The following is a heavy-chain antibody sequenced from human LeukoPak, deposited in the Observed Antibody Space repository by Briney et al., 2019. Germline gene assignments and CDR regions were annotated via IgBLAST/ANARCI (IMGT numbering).Heavy chain of an antibody. CDR1: GFTFSSYG. D-gene: IGHD4-17*01. V-gene: IGHV3-30*18. CDR2: ISYDGSNK. J-gene: IGHJ3*01. Sequence: GGSLRLSCAASGFTFSSYGMHWVRQAPGKGLEWVAVISYDGSNKYYADSVKGRFTISRDNAKNSLYLQMNSLRAEDTALYYCAKSYNDAVTSDAFDLWGQGTMVTVSS. CDR3: AKSYNDAVTSDAFDL.